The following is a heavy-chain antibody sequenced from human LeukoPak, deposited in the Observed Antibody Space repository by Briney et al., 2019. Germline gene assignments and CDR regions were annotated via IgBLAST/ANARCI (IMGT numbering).Heavy chain of an antibody. J-gene: IGHJ5*02. CDR2: INHSGST. CDR3: ASLLGYCSSTSCSNWFDP. V-gene: IGHV4-34*01. CDR1: GGSFSGYY. D-gene: IGHD2-2*01. Sequence: PSETLSLTCAVYGGSFSGYYWSWIRQPPGKGLEWIGEINHSGSTNYNPSLKSRVTISVDTSKNQFSLKLSSVTAADTAVYYCASLLGYCSSTSCSNWFDPWGQGTLVIVSS.